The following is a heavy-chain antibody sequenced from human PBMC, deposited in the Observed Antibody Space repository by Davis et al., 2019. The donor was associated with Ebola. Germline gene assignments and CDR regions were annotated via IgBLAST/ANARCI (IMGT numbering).Heavy chain of an antibody. CDR1: GFTFSSYA. V-gene: IGHV3-23*01. D-gene: IGHD5-12*01. CDR2: ISGSGGST. Sequence: GESLKISCAASGFTFSSYAMSWVRQAPGKGLEWVSAISGSGGSTYYADSVKGRFTISRDNSKNTLYLQMNSLRAEDTAVYYCAKDRWATFDYWGQGTLVTVSS. CDR3: AKDRWATFDY. J-gene: IGHJ4*02.